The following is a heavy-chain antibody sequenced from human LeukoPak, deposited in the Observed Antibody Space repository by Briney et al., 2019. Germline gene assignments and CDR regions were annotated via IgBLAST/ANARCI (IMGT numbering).Heavy chain of an antibody. CDR3: AKDGLAYSGHDYVYCYYGMDV. CDR2: ISGSGGST. J-gene: IGHJ6*02. Sequence: GGSLRLSCAASGFTFSSYAMSWVRQAPGKGLEWVSAISGSGGSTYYADSVKGRFTISRDNSKNALYLQMNSLRAEDTAVYYCAKDGLAYSGHDYVYCYYGMDVWDQGTTVTVSS. V-gene: IGHV3-23*01. CDR1: GFTFSSYA. D-gene: IGHD5-12*01.